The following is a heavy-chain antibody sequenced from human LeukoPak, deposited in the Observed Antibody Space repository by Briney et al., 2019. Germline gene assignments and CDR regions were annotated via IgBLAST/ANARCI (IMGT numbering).Heavy chain of an antibody. Sequence: GGSLRLSCAASGFTFSDHYMDWVRQAPGKGLEWVGRIRNKANGYTTEYAASVKGRFTISRDDSKNSLSVQMNSLKTEDTAVYYCTRGKSLRYFDWSTYYYYMDVWGKGTTVTISS. CDR1: GFTFSDHY. CDR2: IRNKANGYTT. D-gene: IGHD3-9*01. J-gene: IGHJ6*03. CDR3: TRGKSLRYFDWSTYYYYMDV. V-gene: IGHV3-72*01.